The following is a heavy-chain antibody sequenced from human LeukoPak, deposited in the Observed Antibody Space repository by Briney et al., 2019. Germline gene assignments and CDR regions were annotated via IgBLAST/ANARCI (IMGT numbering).Heavy chain of an antibody. CDR3: ARDGETGTMYYYYMDV. CDR2: ISADNCNT. J-gene: IGHJ6*03. V-gene: IGHV1-18*01. CDR1: GYTFTSYG. Sequence: ASVKVSCKASGYTFTSYGISWVRQAPGQGLEWMGWISADNCNTNYAEKVQGRVTMTTDTSTTTAYMELRSLRSDDTAVYYCARDGETGTMYYYYMDVWGKGTTVTVSS. D-gene: IGHD1-7*01.